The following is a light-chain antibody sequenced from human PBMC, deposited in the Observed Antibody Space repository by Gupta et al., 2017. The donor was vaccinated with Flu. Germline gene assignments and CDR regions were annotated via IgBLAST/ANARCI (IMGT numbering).Light chain of an antibody. V-gene: IGKV1-39*01. CDR2: AAS. CDR3: QQSNSTPYT. CDR1: QSISSY. Sequence: IQIPNPPSSLSASVGDRVTITCRASQSISSYLNWYQQKPGKAPKLLIYAASSLESGVPSRFSGSGSGTEFTLTISSLQPEDFAAYYCQQSNSTPYTFGRGTKVEIE. J-gene: IGKJ2*01.